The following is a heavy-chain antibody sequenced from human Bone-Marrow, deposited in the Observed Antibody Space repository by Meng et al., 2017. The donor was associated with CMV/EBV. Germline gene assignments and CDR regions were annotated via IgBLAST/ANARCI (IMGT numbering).Heavy chain of an antibody. J-gene: IGHJ4*02. Sequence: GGSLRLSCAASGFTFSSYWMSWVRQAPGKGLEWVANIKQDGSEKYYVDSVKGRFTISRDNAEDSVFLQMNSLRAEDTAVYYCARADCSSTSCYIRYWGQGTLVTVSS. D-gene: IGHD2-2*02. CDR1: GFTFSSYW. V-gene: IGHV3-7*01. CDR2: IKQDGSEK. CDR3: ARADCSSTSCYIRY.